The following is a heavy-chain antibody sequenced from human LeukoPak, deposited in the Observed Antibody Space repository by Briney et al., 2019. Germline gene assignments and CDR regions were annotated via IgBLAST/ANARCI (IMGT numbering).Heavy chain of an antibody. Sequence: ASVKVSCKASGYTFTSYGISWVRQAPGQGLEWMGWISAYNGNTNYAQKLQGRVTMTTDTSTSTAYMELRSLRSDDTAVYYCARAPYSSSWYYYYHGMDVWGQGTTVTVSS. CDR1: GYTFTSYG. CDR2: ISAYNGNT. D-gene: IGHD6-13*01. V-gene: IGHV1-18*01. CDR3: ARAPYSSSWYYYYHGMDV. J-gene: IGHJ6*02.